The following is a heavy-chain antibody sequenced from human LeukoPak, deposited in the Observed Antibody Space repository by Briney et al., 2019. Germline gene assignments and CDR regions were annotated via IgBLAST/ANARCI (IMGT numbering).Heavy chain of an antibody. CDR3: ARMGGKSIDY. V-gene: IGHV3-21*06. J-gene: IGHJ4*02. D-gene: IGHD4-23*01. CDR2: ISSSSSYI. CDR1: GFTFSSYS. Sequence: GGSLRLSCAASGFTFSSYSMNWVRQAPGKGLGWGSSISSSSSYIYYADSVKGRFTISRDKAKNSLYLQMNRLRAPDTAVYNSARMGGKSIDYWGQGTLVTVSS.